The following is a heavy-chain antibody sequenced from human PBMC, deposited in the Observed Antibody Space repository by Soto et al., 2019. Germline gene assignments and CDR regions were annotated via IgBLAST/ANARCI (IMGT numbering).Heavy chain of an antibody. Sequence: SVKVSCTSSGGTFSSYAISWVRQAPGQGLEWMGGIIPIFGTANYAQKFQGRVTITADESTSTAYMELSSLRSEDTAVYYCARKYSLNYGMAVWGQGTTVTVSS. J-gene: IGHJ6*02. CDR1: GGTFSSYA. CDR2: IIPIFGTA. D-gene: IGHD5-18*01. V-gene: IGHV1-69*13. CDR3: ARKYSLNYGMAV.